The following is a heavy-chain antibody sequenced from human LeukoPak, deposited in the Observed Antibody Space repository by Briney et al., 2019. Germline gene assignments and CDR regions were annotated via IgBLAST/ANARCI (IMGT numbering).Heavy chain of an antibody. D-gene: IGHD2-2*01. CDR1: GGSISTDS. V-gene: IGHV4-59*12. CDR3: ARMVPAGTHNY. Sequence: SETLSLTCTVSGGSISTDSWSWIRQPPGKGLEWIGSRYEGGRDLYNPSLKSRVTMSLDMAKNQFSLRLTSVTAADTAVYFCARMVPAGTHNYWGQGLLVTVSS. J-gene: IGHJ4*02. CDR2: RYEGGRD.